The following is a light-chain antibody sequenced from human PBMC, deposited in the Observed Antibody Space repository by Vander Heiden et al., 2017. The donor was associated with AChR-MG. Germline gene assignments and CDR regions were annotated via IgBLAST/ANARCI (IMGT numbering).Light chain of an antibody. J-gene: IGLJ2*01. CDR2: SNN. V-gene: IGLV1-44*01. Sequence: QSVLTQPPSASATPGQRVTISCSGSSSNIGSNPVNWFLQFPGTAPKLLMDSNNQRPSGVPDRFSGSRSGTSASLDISGLQSEDEAVYYGAAWDDSLDVVVFGGGTKLTVL. CDR1: SSNIGSNP. CDR3: AAWDDSLDVVV.